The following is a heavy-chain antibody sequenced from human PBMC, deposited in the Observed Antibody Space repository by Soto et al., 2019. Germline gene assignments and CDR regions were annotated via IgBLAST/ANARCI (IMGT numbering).Heavy chain of an antibody. V-gene: IGHV5-51*01. CDR2: IYPGDSDT. D-gene: IGHD6-13*01. Sequence: GAAVKSSGEGRGWSVSRYWRGWERQKTGKGLEWMGIIYPGDSDTRDSPSFQRQLTISADKSISTAYLQWSSLKASDTAIYFFARQAAAGTGYYHSLHFCGNAPTVSSP. CDR1: GWSVSRYW. J-gene: IGHJ6*03. CDR3: ARQAAAGTGYYHSLHF.